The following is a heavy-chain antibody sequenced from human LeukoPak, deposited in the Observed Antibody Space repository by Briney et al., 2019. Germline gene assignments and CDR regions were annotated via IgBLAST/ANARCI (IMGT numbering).Heavy chain of an antibody. CDR3: ARDPPLSYYYYYGMDV. J-gene: IGHJ6*02. CDR2: IKEDGGEI. CDR1: AFTFSNYW. Sequence: GGSLRLSCAASAFTFSNYWMSWVRQAPGKGLEWVANIKEDGGEINYVDSVKGRFTISRDNAKNSLYLQMNSLRVDDTAVYYCARDPPLSYYYYYGMDVWGQGTTVTVSS. V-gene: IGHV3-7*01.